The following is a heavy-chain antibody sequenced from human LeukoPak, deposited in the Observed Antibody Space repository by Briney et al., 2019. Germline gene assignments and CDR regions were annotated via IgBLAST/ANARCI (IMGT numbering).Heavy chain of an antibody. Sequence: GGSLRLSCAASGFTVSSNYMSWVRQAPGKGLEWVSVIYSGGSTYCADSVKGRFTISRDNSKNTLYLQMNSLRAEDTAVYYCARFVVTYYFDYWGQGTLVTVSS. CDR2: IYSGGST. CDR1: GFTVSSNY. D-gene: IGHD4-23*01. CDR3: ARFVVTYYFDY. V-gene: IGHV3-66*02. J-gene: IGHJ4*02.